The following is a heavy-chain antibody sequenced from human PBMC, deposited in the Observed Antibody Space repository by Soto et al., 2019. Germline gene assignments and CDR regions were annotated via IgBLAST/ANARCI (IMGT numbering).Heavy chain of an antibody. D-gene: IGHD2-15*01. V-gene: IGHV5-51*01. CDR1: VYGFTSSW. CDR3: ARHPTSGSSPSGNHYYYYGMDV. CDR2: IYPGDSDT. Sequence: GESLKISCKGSVYGFTSSWICWVRQMPVKVLEWLVLIYPGDSDTRYSPSFQGQVTISADKSISTAYLQWSSLKASDTAMYYCARHPTSGSSPSGNHYYYYGMDVWGQGTTVTVSS. J-gene: IGHJ6*02.